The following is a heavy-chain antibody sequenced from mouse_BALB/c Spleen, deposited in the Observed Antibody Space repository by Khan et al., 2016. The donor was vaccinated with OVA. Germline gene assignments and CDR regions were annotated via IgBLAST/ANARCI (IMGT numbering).Heavy chain of an antibody. D-gene: IGHD1-1*01. J-gene: IGHJ2*01. CDR1: GYTFTSYW. V-gene: IGHV1-7*01. CDR3: ARLLRYYCDY. Sequence: VQLQESGAELAKPGASVKMSCKASGYTFTSYWMHWVKQRPGQGLEWIGYINPSTGYTEYNQKFKDKATLTADKSSSTAYMQLSSLTSEDSAVYYCARLLRYYCDYWCQGTTLTVSS. CDR2: INPSTGYT.